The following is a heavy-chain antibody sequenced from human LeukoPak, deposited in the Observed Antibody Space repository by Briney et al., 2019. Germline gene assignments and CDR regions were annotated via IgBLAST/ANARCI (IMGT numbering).Heavy chain of an antibody. Sequence: GRSLRLSCAASGFTFDDYAMRWVRQAPGEGLEWVSGISWNSGSIGYADSVKGRFTNSRDNAKNSLYLQMNSLRAEDTALHCCTKAIRTGTTYFDYWGQGTLVTVSS. CDR3: TKAIRTGTTYFDY. D-gene: IGHD1-1*01. CDR2: ISWNSGSI. CDR1: GFTFDDYA. V-gene: IGHV3-9*01. J-gene: IGHJ4*02.